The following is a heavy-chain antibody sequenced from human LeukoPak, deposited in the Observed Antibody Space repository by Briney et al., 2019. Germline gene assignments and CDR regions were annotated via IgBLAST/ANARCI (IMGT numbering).Heavy chain of an antibody. V-gene: IGHV3-73*01. CDR2: IRSKANSYAT. Sequence: GGSLRLSCAASGFTFSGSAMHWVRQASGKGLEWVGRIRSKANSYATAYAASVKGRFTISRDDSKNTAYLRMNSLKTEDTAVYYCTTRDYGGRNDYWGQGTLVTVSS. CDR1: GFTFSGSA. D-gene: IGHD4-23*01. CDR3: TTRDYGGRNDY. J-gene: IGHJ4*02.